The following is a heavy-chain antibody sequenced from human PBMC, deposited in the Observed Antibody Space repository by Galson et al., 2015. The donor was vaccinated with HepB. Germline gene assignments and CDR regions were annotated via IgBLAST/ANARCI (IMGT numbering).Heavy chain of an antibody. D-gene: IGHD2-21*02. CDR2: ISYDGSNN. CDR1: GFTFSSFA. Sequence: SLRLSCAASGFTFSSFALHWVRQAPGRGLDWVAVISYDGSNNHYADSVKGRFTISGDNSKNTLYLQMNSLRAEDTAVYYCASNTYCGGDCYNPRNYYYGMDVWGQGTTVTVSS. V-gene: IGHV3-30-3*01. J-gene: IGHJ6*02. CDR3: ASNTYCGGDCYNPRNYYYGMDV.